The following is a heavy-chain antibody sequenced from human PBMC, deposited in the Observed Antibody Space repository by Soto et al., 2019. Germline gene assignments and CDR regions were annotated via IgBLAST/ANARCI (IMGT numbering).Heavy chain of an antibody. V-gene: IGHV1-18*01. CDR2: ISAYNGNT. CDR1: RYTFTSCG. D-gene: IGHD5-18*01. Sequence: ASLKVYCKSSRYTFTSCGIISVRQAPGQGLEWMGWISAYNGNTNYAQKLQGRVTMTTATSTSTAYMELRSLRSDDTAVYYCAREGGYVGAGYKWLDPWGQGTLVTVSS. CDR3: AREGGYVGAGYKWLDP. J-gene: IGHJ5*02.